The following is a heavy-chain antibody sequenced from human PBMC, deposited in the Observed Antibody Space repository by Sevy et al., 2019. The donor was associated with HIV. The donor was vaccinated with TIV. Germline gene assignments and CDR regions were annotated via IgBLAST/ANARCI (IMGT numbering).Heavy chain of an antibody. CDR1: VFTVSSNY. CDR2: IYSGGST. D-gene: IGHD6-6*01. CDR3: ARDKMAARKGYYYYYMDV. J-gene: IGHJ6*03. Sequence: GGSLRLSCAASVFTVSSNYMSWVRQAPGKGLEWVSVIYSGGSTYYADSVKGRFTISRDNSKNTLYLQMNSLRAEDTAVYYCARDKMAARKGYYYYYMDVWGKGTTVTVSS. V-gene: IGHV3-53*01.